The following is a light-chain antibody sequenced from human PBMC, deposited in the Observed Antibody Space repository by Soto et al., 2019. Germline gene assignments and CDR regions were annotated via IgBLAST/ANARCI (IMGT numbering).Light chain of an antibody. CDR2: AAS. V-gene: IGKV1-39*01. CDR1: QSITDY. J-gene: IGKJ5*01. Sequence: DIQMTQSPSSLSASVGDRVTITCRASQSITDYLNWYQQKPGKAPKLLIYAASSLQSGVPSRFSASGSGTDFTLTISRLQPEDFATYFCQQTYITPCTFGQGTRLEIK. CDR3: QQTYITPCT.